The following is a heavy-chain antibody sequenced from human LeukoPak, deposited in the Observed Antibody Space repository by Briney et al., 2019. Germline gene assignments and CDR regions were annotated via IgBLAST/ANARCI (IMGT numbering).Heavy chain of an antibody. D-gene: IGHD5-12*01. J-gene: IGHJ5*02. V-gene: IGHV4-4*07. CDR1: GGSISSYY. CDR3: ARASGSESDWFDP. CDR2: IYNSGST. Sequence: SETLSLTCTVSGGSISSYYWSWIRQPAGKGLEWIGRIYNSGSTNYNPSLKSRVTISVDTSKNQFSLNLSSVPAADTAMYYCARASGSESDWFDPWGQGALVTVSS.